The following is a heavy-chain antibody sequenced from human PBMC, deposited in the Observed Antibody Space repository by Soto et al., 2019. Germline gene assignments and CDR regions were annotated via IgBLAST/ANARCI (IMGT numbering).Heavy chain of an antibody. CDR2: INYSGST. V-gene: IGHV4-39*01. Sequence: PSETLSLTCDVYGGSITTSTYYWGWIRLPPGKGLECIGVINYSGSTHYSPSLKDRVTMSVDTSKNQFSLKLSFVTAADTALYYCASQIAVAGTGGYYYYYGMDVWGQGTTVT. CDR1: GGSITTSTYY. J-gene: IGHJ6*02. D-gene: IGHD6-19*01. CDR3: ASQIAVAGTGGYYYYYGMDV.